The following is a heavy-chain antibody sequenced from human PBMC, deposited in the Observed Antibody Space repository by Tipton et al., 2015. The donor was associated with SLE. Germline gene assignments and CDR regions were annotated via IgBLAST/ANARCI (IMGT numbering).Heavy chain of an antibody. CDR3: ARGGGSYYDY. J-gene: IGHJ4*02. Sequence: LRLSCTVSGGSISSYYWSWIRQPAGKGLEWIGRIYSSGSTIYNPSLKSRLTLSLDMSNNQFSLRVRSVTAADTAVYYCARGGGSYYDYWGQGRLVTVSS. CDR1: GGSISSYY. D-gene: IGHD1-26*01. CDR2: IYSSGST. V-gene: IGHV4-4*07.